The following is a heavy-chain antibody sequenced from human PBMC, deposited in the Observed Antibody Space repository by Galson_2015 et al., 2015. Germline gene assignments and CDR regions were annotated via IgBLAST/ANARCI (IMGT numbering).Heavy chain of an antibody. D-gene: IGHD7-27*01. CDR2: IQSDGTT. J-gene: IGHJ5*02. CDR3: RRGHWGDIQS. Sequence: SLRLSCAASGFTVSSSYMTWVRQTPGKGPGWVALIQSDGTTYYTDSVKGRFSISRDNPKNTLYLQINSLRVEDTAVYYCRRGHWGDIQSWGQGTLVTVSS. CDR1: GFTVSSSY. V-gene: IGHV3-53*01.